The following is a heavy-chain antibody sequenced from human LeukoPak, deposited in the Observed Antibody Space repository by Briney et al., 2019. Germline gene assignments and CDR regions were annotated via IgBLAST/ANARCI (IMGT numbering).Heavy chain of an antibody. J-gene: IGHJ3*02. V-gene: IGHV3-15*01. CDR3: ATDPGEWEPI. Sequence: GGSLRLSCATSGLTFTNAWMSWFRQAPGKGLEWVGRIKSKTDGGTSDYAAPVQGRFTISGDDSKNTLYLQMNSLKIEGTAVYYCATDPGEWEPIWGQGTMVTVSS. D-gene: IGHD1-26*01. CDR2: IKSKTDGGTS. CDR1: GLTFTNAW.